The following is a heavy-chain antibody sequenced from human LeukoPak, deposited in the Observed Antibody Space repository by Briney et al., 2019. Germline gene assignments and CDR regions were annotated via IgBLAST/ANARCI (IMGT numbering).Heavy chain of an antibody. D-gene: IGHD4-23*01. V-gene: IGHV3-7*05. CDR2: LKQDGSDK. CDR3: ARETRGTVGSY. CDR1: VSTLNTYW. J-gene: IGHJ4*02. Sequence: PGGSLRLSCAASVSTLNTYWMTWFRQTPGKGLEWVASLKQDGSDKYYVDSVKGRFTISRDNAENSLYLQMNSLRAEDTAVYYCARETRGTVGSYWGRGNLVTVSS.